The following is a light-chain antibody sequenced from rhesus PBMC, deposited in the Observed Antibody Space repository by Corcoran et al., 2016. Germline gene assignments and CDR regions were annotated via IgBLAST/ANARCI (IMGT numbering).Light chain of an antibody. Sequence: EIVLTQSPTSMAVSQGERVTISCTASSSVSTSYLHWYQQKPGFPPRLLFYRTSRLASGVPARFSGRGSGTSYTLTISSMEAEDAANYYCQQGNSIPWTFGQGTKVEIK. CDR3: QQGNSIPWT. CDR2: RTS. V-gene: IGKV3-42*01. J-gene: IGKJ1*01. CDR1: SSVSTS.